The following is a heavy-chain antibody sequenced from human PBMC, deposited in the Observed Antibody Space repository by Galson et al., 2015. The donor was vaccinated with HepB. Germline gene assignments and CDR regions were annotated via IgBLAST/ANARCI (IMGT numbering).Heavy chain of an antibody. Sequence: SVKVSCKASGYTFINYGINWVRQAPGQGLEWMGWISGYNGNTKYAQKVQGRVTMTTDTSTSTAYMELSRLRSDDTAVYYCARAGSYRKSGYFDYWGQGTLVTISS. D-gene: IGHD1-26*01. V-gene: IGHV1-18*01. J-gene: IGHJ4*02. CDR2: ISGYNGNT. CDR1: GYTFINYG. CDR3: ARAGSYRKSGYFDY.